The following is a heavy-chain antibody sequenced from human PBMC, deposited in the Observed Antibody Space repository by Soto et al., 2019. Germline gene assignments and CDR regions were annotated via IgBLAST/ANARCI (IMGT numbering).Heavy chain of an antibody. J-gene: IGHJ6*02. CDR3: ARVSDYYYGMAV. CDR2: IIPIFGTA. V-gene: IGHV1-69*12. Sequence: QVQLVQSGAEVKKPGSSVKVSCKASGGTFSSYAISWVRQAPGQGLEWMGGIIPIFGTANYAQKFQSRVTMTADESTSPAYMELSSLRSEDTAVYCCARVSDYYYGMAVWGQGTTVTVSS. CDR1: GGTFSSYA. D-gene: IGHD3-16*02.